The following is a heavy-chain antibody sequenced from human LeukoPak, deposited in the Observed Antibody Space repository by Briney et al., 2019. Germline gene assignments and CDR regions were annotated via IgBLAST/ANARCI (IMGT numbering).Heavy chain of an antibody. D-gene: IGHD3-10*01. V-gene: IGHV3-30*18. CDR1: GFTFSSYG. CDR2: ISYDGSNK. Sequence: GGSLRLSCAASGFTFSSYGMHWVRQAPGKGLEWVAVISYDGSNKYYADSVKGRFTISRDNSKNTLYLQMNSLRAEDTAVYYCAKDPGYGSGSYYYFDYWGQGTLVTVSS. CDR3: AKDPGYGSGSYYYFDY. J-gene: IGHJ4*02.